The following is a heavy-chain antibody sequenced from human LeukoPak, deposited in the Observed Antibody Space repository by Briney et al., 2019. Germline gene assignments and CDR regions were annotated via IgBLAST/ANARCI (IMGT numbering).Heavy chain of an antibody. CDR2: IYTSGST. D-gene: IGHD6-13*01. J-gene: IGHJ4*02. CDR3: AREVTTGIASAGRVDY. CDR1: GGSITSGSYY. V-gene: IGHV4-61*02. Sequence: ASQTLSLTCTVSGGSITSGSYYWSWIRQPAGKGLEWIGRIYTSGSTNYNPSLKSRVTISVDTSKNQFSLKLSSVTAADAAVYYCAREVTTGIASAGRVDYWGQGTLVTVSS.